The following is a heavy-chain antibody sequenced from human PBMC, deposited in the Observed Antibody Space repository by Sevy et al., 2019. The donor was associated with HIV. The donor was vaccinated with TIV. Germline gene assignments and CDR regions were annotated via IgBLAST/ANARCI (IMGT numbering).Heavy chain of an antibody. CDR3: AKEAAMGYV. CDR1: GFTFISYA. Sequence: LSLTCAASGFTFISYAMSWVRQAPGKGLEWVSSISPSGGSTYYADSVKGRFSISRDNSKNTVDLQMNSLRAEDTAVYYCAKEAAMGYVWGQGTTVTVSS. J-gene: IGHJ6*02. D-gene: IGHD5-18*01. CDR2: ISPSGGST. V-gene: IGHV3-23*01.